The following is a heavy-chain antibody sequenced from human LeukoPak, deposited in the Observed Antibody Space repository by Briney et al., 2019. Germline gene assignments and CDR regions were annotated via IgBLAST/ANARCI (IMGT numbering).Heavy chain of an antibody. J-gene: IGHJ4*02. V-gene: IGHV1-24*01. D-gene: IGHD5-18*01. CDR2: FDPEDGET. Sequence: GASVKVSCKASGYTFTGYYMHWVRQAPGQGLEWMGGFDPEDGETIYAQKFQGRVTMTEDTSTDTAYMELSSLRSEDTAVYYCATAAKGYSYGFFDYWGQGTLVTVSS. CDR1: GYTFTGYY. CDR3: ATAAKGYSYGFFDY.